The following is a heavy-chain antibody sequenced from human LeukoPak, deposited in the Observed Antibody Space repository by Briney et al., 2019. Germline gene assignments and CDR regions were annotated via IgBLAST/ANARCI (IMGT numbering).Heavy chain of an antibody. CDR1: GYTFSSYY. CDR3: ARPRGGSSTFDI. D-gene: IGHD5/OR15-5a*01. Sequence: GASVKVSCKASGYTFSSYYIHWVRHWVRQAPGQGLEWVGIISPSGGTTSYAQKFQGRVTMTRDTSTSTVYMELSSLRSEDTAVYYCARPRGGSSTFDIWGQGTMVTVSS. V-gene: IGHV1-46*01. J-gene: IGHJ3*02. CDR2: ISPSGGTT.